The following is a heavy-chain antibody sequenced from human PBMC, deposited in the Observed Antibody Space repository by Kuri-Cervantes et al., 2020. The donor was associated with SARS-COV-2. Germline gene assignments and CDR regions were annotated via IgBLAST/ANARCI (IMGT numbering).Heavy chain of an antibody. V-gene: IGHV3-30*03. CDR3: ARGTPTLVRGVVSDRWLDP. D-gene: IGHD3-10*01. J-gene: IGHJ5*02. Sequence: GGSLRPSCAASGVTFSSYGMHWVRQAPGKGLEWVAVISYDGSNKYYADYVKARFTIYRDNSKNTLYLQMNSLRAEDTAVYYCARGTPTLVRGVVSDRWLDPWGQGTLVTVSS. CDR1: GVTFSSYG. CDR2: ISYDGSNK.